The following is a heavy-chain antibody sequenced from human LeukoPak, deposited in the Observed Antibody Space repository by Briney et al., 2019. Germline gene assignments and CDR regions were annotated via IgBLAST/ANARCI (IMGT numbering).Heavy chain of an antibody. Sequence: PSETLSLTCTVSGGSISSYYWSWIRQPPGKGLEWIGYIYYSGSTNYNPSLKSRVTISVDTSKIQFSLELSSVTAADTAVYYCARDGRIRGYCSSSCHSADAFDIWGQGTTVIVSS. CDR2: IYYSGST. CDR3: ARDGRIRGYCSSSCHSADAFDI. CDR1: GGSISSYY. J-gene: IGHJ3*02. V-gene: IGHV4-59*01. D-gene: IGHD2-2*01.